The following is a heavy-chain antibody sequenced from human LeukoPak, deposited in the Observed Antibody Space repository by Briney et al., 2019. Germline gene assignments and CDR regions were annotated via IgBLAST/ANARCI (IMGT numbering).Heavy chain of an antibody. Sequence: ASVKVPCKASGYTFTGYYIHWVRQAPGQGLEWMGWVNPNDGGTNYAQKFQGRVTMTWDTSITTAYMELSSLTSDDTAVYYCARDFDSSWTGYFQPWGQGTLVTVSS. CDR2: VNPNDGGT. V-gene: IGHV1-2*02. D-gene: IGHD6-13*01. CDR3: ARDFDSSWTGYFQP. CDR1: GYTFTGYY. J-gene: IGHJ1*01.